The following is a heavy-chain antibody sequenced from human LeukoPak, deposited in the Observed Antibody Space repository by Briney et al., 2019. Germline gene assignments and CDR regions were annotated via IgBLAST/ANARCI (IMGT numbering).Heavy chain of an antibody. Sequence: GGSLRLSCAASGFTFSSYAMSWVRRAPGKGLEWVSTISGSGGSTYYADSVKGRFTISRDNSKNTLYLQMNSLRAEDTAVYYCAKADPLRYFDWLFAPCYWGQGTLVTVSS. CDR3: AKADPLRYFDWLFAPCY. V-gene: IGHV3-23*01. CDR2: ISGSGGST. D-gene: IGHD3-9*01. J-gene: IGHJ4*02. CDR1: GFTFSSYA.